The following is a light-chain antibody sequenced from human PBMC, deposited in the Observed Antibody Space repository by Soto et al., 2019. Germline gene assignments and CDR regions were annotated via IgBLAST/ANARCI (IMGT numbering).Light chain of an antibody. J-gene: IGKJ5*01. CDR3: QQYSTSEII. Sequence: EFVLTQSPGTLSLSPGGRSTLSCMAIQSLTNSFIAWYQQRPGQSPRLLIYHTSSRASGIPERFSGSGAGTDFTLTISRLETEDFEVFYCQQYSTSEIIFGQGTRLEIK. V-gene: IGKV3-20*01. CDR1: QSLTNSF. CDR2: HTS.